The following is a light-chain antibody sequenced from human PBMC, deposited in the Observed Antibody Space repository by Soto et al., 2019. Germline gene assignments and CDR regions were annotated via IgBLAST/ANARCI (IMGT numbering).Light chain of an antibody. V-gene: IGKV1-5*01. Sequence: EIVMTQSPATLSLSPGERVTITCRGRQTISIWLAWYQQKPGKAPKLLIYDASILESGVPSRFSGSGSGTEFTLTISSLQPDDFATYYCQQYNSYRTFGQGTKVDIK. CDR2: DAS. CDR1: QTISIW. CDR3: QQYNSYRT. J-gene: IGKJ1*01.